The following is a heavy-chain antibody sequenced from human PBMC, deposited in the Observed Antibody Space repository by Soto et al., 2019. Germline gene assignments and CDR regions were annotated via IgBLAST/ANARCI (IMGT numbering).Heavy chain of an antibody. V-gene: IGHV4-38-2*01. J-gene: IGHJ4*02. CDR2: IYHSGST. CDR3: AISPGIAAAGTFFDY. D-gene: IGHD6-13*01. Sequence: KTSETLSLTCAVSGYSISSGYYWGWIRQPPGKGLEWIGSIYHSGSTYYNPSLKSRVTISVDTSKNQFSLKLSSVTAADTAAYYCAISPGIAAAGTFFDYWGQGTLVTVSS. CDR1: GYSISSGYY.